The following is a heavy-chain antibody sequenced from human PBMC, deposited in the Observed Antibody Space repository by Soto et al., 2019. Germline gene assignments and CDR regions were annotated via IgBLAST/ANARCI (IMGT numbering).Heavy chain of an antibody. D-gene: IGHD4-17*01. V-gene: IGHV4-31*03. CDR1: GGSISSGGYY. Sequence: QVQLQESGPGLVKPSQTLSLTCTVSGGSISSGGYYWSWIRQHPGKGLEWIGYIYYSGSTYYNPSLKRRVTISVDTSKNQFALKLSSVTAADTAVYYCARADDYGDSYWYFDLWGRGTLVTVSS. CDR3: ARADDYGDSYWYFDL. J-gene: IGHJ2*01. CDR2: IYYSGST.